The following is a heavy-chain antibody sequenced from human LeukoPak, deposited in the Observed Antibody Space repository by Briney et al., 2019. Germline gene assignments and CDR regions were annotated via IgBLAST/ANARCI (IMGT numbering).Heavy chain of an antibody. CDR2: IRYDGSNK. J-gene: IGHJ4*02. V-gene: IGHV3-30*02. Sequence: PGGSLRLSCAASGFTFSSYGMHWVRQAPGKGLEWVAFIRYDGSNKYYADSVKGRFTISRDNSKTTLYLQMNSLRAEDTAVYYCVTIRSYYFDYWGQGTLVTVSS. CDR3: VTIRSYYFDY. CDR1: GFTFSSYG. D-gene: IGHD3-16*02.